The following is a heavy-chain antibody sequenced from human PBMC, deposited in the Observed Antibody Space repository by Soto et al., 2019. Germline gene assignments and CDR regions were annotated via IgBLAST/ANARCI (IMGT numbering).Heavy chain of an antibody. CDR2: IYHSGRT. CDR3: ARQRTMVVTQAYFDY. CDR1: GGSISSSSYY. D-gene: IGHD2-21*02. Sequence: SETLSLTFIVSGGSISSSSYYWGWIRQPPGKGLEWIGSIYHSGRTYYNPSLKSRVSISIDTSKNQFSLKLSSVTAADTALYYCARQRTMVVTQAYFDYWGQGALVTVSS. V-gene: IGHV4-39*01. J-gene: IGHJ4*02.